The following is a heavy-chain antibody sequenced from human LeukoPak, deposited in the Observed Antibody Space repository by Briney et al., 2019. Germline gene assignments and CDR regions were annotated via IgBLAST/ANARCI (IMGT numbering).Heavy chain of an antibody. V-gene: IGHV3-33*01. CDR1: GFTFSSYG. D-gene: IGHD5-12*01. CDR3: ARDLWPYSGYDAFDI. Sequence: PGGSLRLSCAASGFTFSSYGMHWVRQAPGKGLEWVAVIWYDGSNKYYADSVKGRFTISRDNSKNTLYLQMNSLRAEDTAVYYCARDLWPYSGYDAFDIWGLGTMVTVSS. J-gene: IGHJ3*02. CDR2: IWYDGSNK.